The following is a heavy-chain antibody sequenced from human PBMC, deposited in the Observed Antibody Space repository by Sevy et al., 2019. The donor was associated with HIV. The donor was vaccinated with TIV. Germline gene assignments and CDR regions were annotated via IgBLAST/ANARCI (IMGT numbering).Heavy chain of an antibody. V-gene: IGHV1-2*02. D-gene: IGHD2-15*01. CDR3: ARQVDNWFDP. CDR2: INPSRGGT. Sequence: ASVKASCETSGYTFTYYYIHWVRQAPGQGLEWMGWINPSRGGTQYAQKFQGRVSVTSDTSRRTSYMELRRLRSDDTALYYCARQVDNWFDPWGQGTPVTVSS. J-gene: IGHJ5*02. CDR1: GYTFTYYY.